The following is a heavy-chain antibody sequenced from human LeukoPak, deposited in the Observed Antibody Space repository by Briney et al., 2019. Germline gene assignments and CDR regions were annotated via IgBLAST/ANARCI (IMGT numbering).Heavy chain of an antibody. V-gene: IGHV3-23*01. CDR1: GFTFNNYA. CDR3: TKEGGLYDSGGYFDY. D-gene: IGHD3-3*01. Sequence: PGGSLRLSCAASGFTFNNYAMGWVRQAPGKGLEWVSTISSSGGRTYYADSVKGRFTFSRDDSKNTLYLQMSSLRAEDTAVYYCTKEGGLYDSGGYFDYWGQGTLVTVSS. CDR2: ISSSGGRT. J-gene: IGHJ4*02.